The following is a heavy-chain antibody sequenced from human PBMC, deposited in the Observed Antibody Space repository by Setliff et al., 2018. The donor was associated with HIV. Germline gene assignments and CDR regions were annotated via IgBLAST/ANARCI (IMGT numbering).Heavy chain of an antibody. CDR2: INPSGDHT. D-gene: IGHD2-15*01. J-gene: IGHJ4*02. CDR1: GYTFTAYY. Sequence: GASVKVSCKSSGYTFTAYYLHWVRQAPGQGLEWMGWINPSGDHTTYAQKFQGRVTMIEDTSTDTAYMELSSLRSEDTAVYYCAAVRLSHLGYCRSATCYPDYWGQGTLVTVSS. CDR3: AAVRLSHLGYCRSATCYPDY. V-gene: IGHV1-46*01.